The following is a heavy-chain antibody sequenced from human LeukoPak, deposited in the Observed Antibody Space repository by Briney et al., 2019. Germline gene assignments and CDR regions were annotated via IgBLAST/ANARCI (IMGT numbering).Heavy chain of an antibody. D-gene: IGHD2-15*01. CDR2: ISSSSSYI. CDR1: GFTFTTYS. J-gene: IGHJ4*02. Sequence: PGGSLRLSCAASGFTFTTYSMNWVRQAPGKGLEWVSSISSSSSYIYYADSVKGRFTISRDNAKNSLFLQMNSLRAEDTALYYCARDRRQRYCSGGSCYSAEYYFDFWGQGTLVTVSS. CDR3: ARDRRQRYCSGGSCYSAEYYFDF. V-gene: IGHV3-21*01.